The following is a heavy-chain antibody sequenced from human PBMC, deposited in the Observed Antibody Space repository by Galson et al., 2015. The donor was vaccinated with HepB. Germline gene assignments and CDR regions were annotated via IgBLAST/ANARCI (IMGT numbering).Heavy chain of an antibody. Sequence: SLRLSCAASGFTFSGSAIHWVRQASGKGPEWVGRIRSKASNYATSYVPSLKGRFTISRDDSKNMVYLHMKSLKTEDTAMYYCTRLGDFSGYSSRWGQGTLVTVSS. CDR2: IRSKASNYAT. V-gene: IGHV3-73*01. J-gene: IGHJ4*02. CDR3: TRLGDFSGYSSR. D-gene: IGHD6-13*01. CDR1: GFTFSGSA.